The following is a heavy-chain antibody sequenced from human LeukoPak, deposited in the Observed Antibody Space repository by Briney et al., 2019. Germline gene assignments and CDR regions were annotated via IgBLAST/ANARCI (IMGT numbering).Heavy chain of an antibody. CDR2: IYYSGGT. CDR3: ARHGSDWTFDF. J-gene: IGHJ4*02. Sequence: PSETLSLTCTLSGDSIGRYYWGWIRQPPGKGLEWIGYIYYSGGTNYNPSLKSRVTISVDTSKNQFSLKLSSVTAADTAVYCCARHGSDWTFDFWGQGLLVSVSS. D-gene: IGHD2-21*02. V-gene: IGHV4-59*08. CDR1: GDSIGRYY.